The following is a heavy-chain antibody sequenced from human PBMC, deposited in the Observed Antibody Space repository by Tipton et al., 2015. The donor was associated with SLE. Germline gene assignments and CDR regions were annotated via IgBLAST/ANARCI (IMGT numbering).Heavy chain of an antibody. V-gene: IGHV3-7*01. J-gene: IGHJ4*02. CDR3: ASLRLGELSSLFY. CDR2: IKQDGSEK. D-gene: IGHD3-16*02. CDR1: GFTFSSYL. Sequence: SLRLSCAASGFTFSSYLMSWVRQAPGKGLEWVANIKQDGSEKYHVDSVKGRFTISRDNAKNSLYLQMNSLRAEDTAVYYCASLRLGELSSLFYWGQGTLVTVSS.